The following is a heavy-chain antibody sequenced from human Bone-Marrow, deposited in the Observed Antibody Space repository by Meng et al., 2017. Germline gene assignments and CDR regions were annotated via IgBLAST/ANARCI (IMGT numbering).Heavy chain of an antibody. CDR1: GGSISSYY. CDR2: IYYSGST. D-gene: IGHD2-15*01. J-gene: IGHJ4*02. CDR3: ARGGWSLDY. Sequence: QVQLQESGPGLVKPSETLSLTCTVSGGSISSYYWSWIRQPPGKGLEWIGYIYYSGSTNYNPSLKSRVTTSVDTSENQFSLNLSSVTAADTAVYYCARGGWSLDYWGQGTLVTVSS. V-gene: IGHV4-59*08.